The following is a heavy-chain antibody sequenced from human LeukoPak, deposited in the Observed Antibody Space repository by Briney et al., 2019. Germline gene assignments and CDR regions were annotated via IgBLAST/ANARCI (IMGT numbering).Heavy chain of an antibody. D-gene: IGHD3-22*01. Sequence: PGRSLRLSCAASGFTFSSYGMHWVRQAPGKGLEWVADISYDGSNKYYADSVKGRFTISRDNSKNTLYLQMNSLRAEDTAVYYCAKDATDSSGFNWFDPWGQGTLVTVSS. V-gene: IGHV3-30*18. CDR3: AKDATDSSGFNWFDP. CDR2: ISYDGSNK. CDR1: GFTFSSYG. J-gene: IGHJ5*02.